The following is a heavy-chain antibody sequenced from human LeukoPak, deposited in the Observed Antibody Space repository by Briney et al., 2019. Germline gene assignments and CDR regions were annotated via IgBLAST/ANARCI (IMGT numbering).Heavy chain of an antibody. CDR2: INPNSGGT. J-gene: IGHJ6*03. CDR1: GYTFTGYY. CDR3: ARGSDYDDYFYMDF. Sequence: ASVKVSCKASGYTFTGYYMHWVRQAPGRGLEWMGWINPNSGGTNYAQKFQGRVTMTRDMSISTAYVELTRLRSDDTAVYFCARGSDYDDYFYMDFWGKGTTVTVSS. V-gene: IGHV1-2*02.